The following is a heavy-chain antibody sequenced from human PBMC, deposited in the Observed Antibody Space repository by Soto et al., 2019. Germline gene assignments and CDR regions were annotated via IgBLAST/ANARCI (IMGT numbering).Heavy chain of an antibody. D-gene: IGHD2-21*02. CDR3: ARDGRYCGGDCYSYYYYYGMDD. Sequence: QVQLVESGGGVVQPGRSLRLSCAASGFTFSSYGMHWVRQAPGKGLEWVAVIWYDGSNKYYADSVKGRFTISRDNSKNTLYLQMNSLRAEDTAVYYCARDGRYCGGDCYSYYYYYGMDDWGQGTTVTVSS. CDR2: IWYDGSNK. V-gene: IGHV3-33*01. J-gene: IGHJ6*02. CDR1: GFTFSSYG.